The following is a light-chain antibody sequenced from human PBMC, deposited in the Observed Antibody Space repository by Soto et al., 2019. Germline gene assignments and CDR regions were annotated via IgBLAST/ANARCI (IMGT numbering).Light chain of an antibody. CDR2: KVN. V-gene: IGLV2-8*01. CDR1: SSDVGGYKY. J-gene: IGLJ1*01. Sequence: QSALTQPPSASGSPGQSVTISCTGTSSDVGGYKYVSWYQQHPDKAPKLMIFKVNKRPSGVPDRFSGSKSGNTASLTVSGLQAEDEADYYCSSYAGINNLGVFGTGTKVTVL. CDR3: SSYAGINNLGV.